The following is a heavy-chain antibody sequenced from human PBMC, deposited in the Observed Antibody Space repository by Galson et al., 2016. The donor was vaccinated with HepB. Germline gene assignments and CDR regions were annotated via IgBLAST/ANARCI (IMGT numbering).Heavy chain of an antibody. CDR3: ARVSYITMMVVVVDP. J-gene: IGHJ5*02. Sequence: SLRLSCAASGFTSSHYSMVWVRQAPGKGLEWISYISGTSPTIYYADSVRGRFTVSRDNAKNSLYLQMNSLRDDDTAVYYCARVSYITMMVVVVDPWGQGTLVTVSS. CDR1: GFTSSHYS. CDR2: ISGTSPTI. V-gene: IGHV3-48*02. D-gene: IGHD3-22*01.